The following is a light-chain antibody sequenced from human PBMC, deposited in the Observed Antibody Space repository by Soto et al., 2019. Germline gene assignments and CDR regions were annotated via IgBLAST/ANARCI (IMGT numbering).Light chain of an antibody. CDR1: QRVSSY. V-gene: IGKV3-11*01. CDR3: QQRSKRPST. J-gene: IGKJ4*01. CDR2: DAS. Sequence: EIELTQSPVTLSLSPGERATLSCRPSQRVSSYLAWYQQKPGQAPRLLIYDASKRATGIPARFIGSGSGTDFTLTISSLEPEDFAVYYCQQRSKRPSTFGGGTKVEIK.